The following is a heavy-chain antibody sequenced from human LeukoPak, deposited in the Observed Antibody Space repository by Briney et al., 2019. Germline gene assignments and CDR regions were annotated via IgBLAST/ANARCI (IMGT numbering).Heavy chain of an antibody. V-gene: IGHV3-30*03. Sequence: GGSLRLSCAASGFTFGSYGMHWVRQAPGKGLEWVAVISYDGSNKCYADSVKGRFTISRDNSKNTLYLQMNSLRAEDTAVYCAPTLVLGEWGQGTLVTVSS. D-gene: IGHD2-8*01. CDR1: GFTFGSYG. CDR3: PTLVLGE. CDR2: ISYDGSNK. J-gene: IGHJ4*02.